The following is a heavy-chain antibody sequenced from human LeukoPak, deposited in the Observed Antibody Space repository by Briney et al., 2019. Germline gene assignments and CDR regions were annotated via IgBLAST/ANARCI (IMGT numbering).Heavy chain of an antibody. CDR2: IILIFGAA. CDR1: GGTFSSYA. J-gene: IGHJ4*02. D-gene: IGHD4-23*01. CDR3: ASSPVTPASHSFDY. V-gene: IGHV1-69*05. Sequence: SVRVSCKASGGTFSSYAISWVRQTPEQRGEWMGGIILIFGAANYAQKCQGRVTITTDESTSTAYMELSSLRSEDTAVYYCASSPVTPASHSFDYWGQGTLVTVSS.